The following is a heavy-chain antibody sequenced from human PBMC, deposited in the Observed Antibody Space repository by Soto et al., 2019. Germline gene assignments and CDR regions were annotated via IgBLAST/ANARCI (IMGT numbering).Heavy chain of an antibody. Sequence: GGSLRLSCAASGFTFSNAWMNWVRQAPGKGLEWVGRIKSKTDGETADYPTPVKGRFTISRDDSKNTLFLQMNSLKIEDTAVYYCTTYRSGSRISDYWGQGTLVTVSS. CDR3: TTYRSGSRISDY. CDR2: IKSKTDGETA. J-gene: IGHJ4*02. CDR1: GFTFSNAW. D-gene: IGHD1-20*01. V-gene: IGHV3-15*07.